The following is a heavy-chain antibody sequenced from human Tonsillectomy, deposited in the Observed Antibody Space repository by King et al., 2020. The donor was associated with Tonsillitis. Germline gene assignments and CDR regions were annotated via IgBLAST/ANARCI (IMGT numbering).Heavy chain of an antibody. CDR1: GFTFSSYA. D-gene: IGHD2-2*01. J-gene: IGHJ4*02. CDR3: AKAGRDCSSTSCSDFDY. V-gene: IGHV3-23*04. CDR2: ISGSGGST. Sequence: GQLVQSGGGLVQPGGSLRLSCAASGFTFSSYAMSWVRQAPGKGLEWVSAISGSGGSTYYADSVKGRFTIPRDTSKNTLYLQMNSLRAEDTAVYYCAKAGRDCSSTSCSDFDYWGQGTLVTVSS.